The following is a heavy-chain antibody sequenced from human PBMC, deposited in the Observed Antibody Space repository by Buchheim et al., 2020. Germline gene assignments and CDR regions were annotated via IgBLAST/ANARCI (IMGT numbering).Heavy chain of an antibody. J-gene: IGHJ4*02. CDR1: GFVFGNYE. CDR2: INSNGTHT. CDR3: ANSGLTS. D-gene: IGHD3-9*01. V-gene: IGHV3-48*03. Sequence: EVQLVESGGGLVQPGGSLRLSCAASGFVFGNYEMNWVRQAPGKGLEWISYINSNGTHTNYADSVKGRFTISRDNAKNSLYLQMNSLRVEDTALYHCANSGLTSWGQGTL.